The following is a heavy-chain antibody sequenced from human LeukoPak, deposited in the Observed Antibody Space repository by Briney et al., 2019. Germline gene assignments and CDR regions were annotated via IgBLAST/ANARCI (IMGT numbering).Heavy chain of an antibody. CDR3: ARGDNWNNWFDP. D-gene: IGHD1-20*01. CDR1: GYTFTSYD. V-gene: IGHV1-8*01. Sequence: ASVKVSCKASGYTFTSYDINWVRQATGQGLEWMGWMNPNSGNRGYAQKFQGRVTMTRNTSISTAYMELSSLRSEDTAVYYCARGDNWNNWFDPWGQGTLVTVSS. CDR2: MNPNSGNR. J-gene: IGHJ5*02.